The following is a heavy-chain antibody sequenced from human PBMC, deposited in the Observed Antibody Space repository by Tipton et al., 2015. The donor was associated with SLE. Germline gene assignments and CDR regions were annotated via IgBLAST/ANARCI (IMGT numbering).Heavy chain of an antibody. Sequence: TLSLTCTVSGDSISGGKYHWSWVRQPPGKGLQWIGRVYPSGATDYNSSLKSRLSISVDTSKNQFSLRLSSVTAADTAVYYCARHPTYFDYWGQGTLVTVSS. J-gene: IGHJ4*02. CDR3: ARHPTYFDY. V-gene: IGHV4-61*02. CDR2: VYPSGAT. CDR1: GDSISGGKYH.